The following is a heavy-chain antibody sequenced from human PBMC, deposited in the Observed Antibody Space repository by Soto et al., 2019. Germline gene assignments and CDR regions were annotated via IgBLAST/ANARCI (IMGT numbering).Heavy chain of an antibody. CDR3: VHRGPVDETGMGFDF. V-gene: IGHV2-5*02. CDR1: GFSLNSRGVG. J-gene: IGHJ4*02. D-gene: IGHD3-9*01. CDR2: VYWDDDK. Sequence: SGPTLVNPTQTLTLTCTFSGFSLNSRGVGVGWVRQPPGKALEWLAIVYWDDDKRYRPSLRSRLSIRKDTPKNQVVLTLTDTDPVDTATYYCVHRGPVDETGMGFDFWGQGSLVTVSS.